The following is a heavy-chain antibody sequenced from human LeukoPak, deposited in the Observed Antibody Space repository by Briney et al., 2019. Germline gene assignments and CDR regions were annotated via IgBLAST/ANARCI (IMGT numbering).Heavy chain of an antibody. CDR2: IIPIFGTA. CDR3: ARGRIDGGNPQGYMDG. Sequence: SVKVSCKASGGTFSSYAISWVRRAPGQGLEWMGRIIPIFGTANYAQKFQGRVTITTDESTSTAYMELSSLRSEDTAVYYCARGRIDGGNPQGYMDGWGKGTTVTVSS. V-gene: IGHV1-69*05. J-gene: IGHJ6*03. CDR1: GGTFSSYA. D-gene: IGHD4-23*01.